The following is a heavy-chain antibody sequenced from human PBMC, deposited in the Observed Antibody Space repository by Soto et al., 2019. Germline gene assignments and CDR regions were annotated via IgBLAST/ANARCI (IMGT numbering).Heavy chain of an antibody. CDR3: AKDPLWGQWLEYGYLDQ. CDR2: ISNTGLTT. J-gene: IGHJ5*02. Sequence: LRLSCAASGLTFSSYAMSWVRQAPGRGLEWVAVISNTGLTTHYADSVKGRFTISRDNSKRTVYLQMNSLRVDDTAVYFCAKDPLWGQWLEYGYLDQWGQGNLVTVSS. D-gene: IGHD6-19*01. V-gene: IGHV3-23*01. CDR1: GLTFSSYA.